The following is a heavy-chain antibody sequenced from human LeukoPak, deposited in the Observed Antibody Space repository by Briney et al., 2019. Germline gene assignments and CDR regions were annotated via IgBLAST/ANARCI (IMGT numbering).Heavy chain of an antibody. V-gene: IGHV3-23*01. Sequence: GGSLRLSCAASGFTFSSYAMSWGRQAPGQGLELVSAISGSGGSTYYADSVKGRFTISRDNSKNTLYLQVNSLGAAATTVDYFSELGGKGGYNFYVGGRGKGTTVAVSS. CDR3: SELGGKGGYNFYVGG. CDR2: ISGSGGST. CDR1: GFTFSSYA. J-gene: IGHJ6*03. D-gene: IGHD3-16*01.